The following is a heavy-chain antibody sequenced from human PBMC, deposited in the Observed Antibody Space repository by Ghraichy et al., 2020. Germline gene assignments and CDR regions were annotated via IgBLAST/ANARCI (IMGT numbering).Heavy chain of an antibody. V-gene: IGHV1-69*13. J-gene: IGHJ5*02. D-gene: IGHD6-19*01. CDR3: TIDIRYSSGWAFNWFGP. CDR2: IIPMFGTA. CDR1: GGTFSGSA. Sequence: SVKVSCKASGGTFSGSAFSWVRQAPGHGPEWMGGIIPMFGTAKYAQKFQGRVTITADESRSTAYMGLSSLRPEDTAVYYCTIDIRYSSGWAFNWFGPWGQGTLVTVSS.